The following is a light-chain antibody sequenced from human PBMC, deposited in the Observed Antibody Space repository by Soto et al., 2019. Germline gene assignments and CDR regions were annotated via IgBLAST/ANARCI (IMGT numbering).Light chain of an antibody. CDR3: QQYGSSIGYT. J-gene: IGKJ2*01. CDR2: GAS. CDR1: QSVSSSY. Sequence: EIVLTQSPGTLYLSPGERATLSCSASQSVSSSYLAWYQQKPGQAPRLLIYGASSRATGIPDRFSGSGSGKDFTLTISRLEPEDFAVYYCQQYGSSIGYTFGQETKLEIK. V-gene: IGKV3-20*01.